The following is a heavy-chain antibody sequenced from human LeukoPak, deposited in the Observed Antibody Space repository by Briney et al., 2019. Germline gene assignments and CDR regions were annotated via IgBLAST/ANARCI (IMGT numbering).Heavy chain of an antibody. V-gene: IGHV4-59*01. CDR3: ARGGVIAAAGTYYYYYMDV. D-gene: IGHD6-13*01. CDR2: IYYSGST. J-gene: IGHJ6*03. Sequence: SETLSLTCTVSGGSISSYYWSWIRQPPGKGLEWIGYIYYSGSTNYNPSLKSRVTISVDTSKNQFSLKLSSVTAADTAVYYCARGGVIAAAGTYYYYYMDVWGKGTTVTISS. CDR1: GGSISSYY.